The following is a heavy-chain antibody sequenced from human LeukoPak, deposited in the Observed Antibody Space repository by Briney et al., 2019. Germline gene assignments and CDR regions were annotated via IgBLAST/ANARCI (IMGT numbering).Heavy chain of an antibody. CDR1: GLSYIELS. J-gene: IGHJ4*01. Sequence: ASVKVSCKVSGLSYIELSFHWVRQAPGEGLEWMGGFDPEKDETVYAQKFQGRVTMTEDTSTDTVYLELSSLRSEDTAIYYCTTNLISLFGVGYWGHGTLVTVSS. D-gene: IGHD3-3*01. CDR3: TTNLISLFGVGY. V-gene: IGHV1-24*01. CDR2: FDPEKDET.